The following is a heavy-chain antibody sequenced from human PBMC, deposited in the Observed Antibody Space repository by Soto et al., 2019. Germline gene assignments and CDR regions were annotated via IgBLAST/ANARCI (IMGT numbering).Heavy chain of an antibody. CDR1: GGTFSRYP. D-gene: IGHD2-21*01. CDR3: AREFDSGDLGLDR. V-gene: IGHV1-69*01. Sequence: QVQLVQSGAEVKKVGSSVKVSCKASGGTFSRYPIAWVRQAPGHGLEWMGQIIPIFGTISHAQNFQGRITITADESTSTAYMELSSLRSDDTAVYFCAREFDSGDLGLDRWGQGTTVSVS. CDR2: IIPIFGTI. J-gene: IGHJ6*02.